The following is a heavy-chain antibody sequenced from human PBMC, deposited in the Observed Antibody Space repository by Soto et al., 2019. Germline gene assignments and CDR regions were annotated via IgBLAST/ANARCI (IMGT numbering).Heavy chain of an antibody. CDR2: TYYRSRWYN. D-gene: IGHD6-19*01. CDR3: ARTTSHQWYYMDV. Sequence: QVQLQESGPGLVKPSQTLSLTCAISGDSVSSNSAAWNWIRLSPSRGLEWLARTYYRSRWYNDYAVYVRSRITVNPDSSNIQFSLQLTSVTPEDTAVYYCARTTSHQWYYMDVWGKGTTVTVSS. V-gene: IGHV6-1*01. J-gene: IGHJ6*03. CDR1: GDSVSSNSAA.